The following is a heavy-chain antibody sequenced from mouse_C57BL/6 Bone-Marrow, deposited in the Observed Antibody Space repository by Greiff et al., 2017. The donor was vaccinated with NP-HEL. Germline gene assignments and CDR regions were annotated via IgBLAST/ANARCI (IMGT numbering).Heavy chain of an antibody. D-gene: IGHD1-1*01. CDR1: GYAFTNYL. CDR2: INPGSGGT. J-gene: IGHJ1*03. V-gene: IGHV1-54*01. CDR3: ARGGNYYGSSYVQYFDV. Sequence: QVQLQQSGAELVRPGTSVKVSCKASGYAFTNYLIEWVKQRPGQGLEWIGVINPGSGGTNYNEKFKGKATLTADKSSSTAYMQLSSLTSEDSAVYFCARGGNYYGSSYVQYFDVWGTGTTVTVSS.